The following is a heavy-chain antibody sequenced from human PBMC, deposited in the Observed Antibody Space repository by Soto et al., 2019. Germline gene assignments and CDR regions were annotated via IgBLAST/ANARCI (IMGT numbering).Heavy chain of an antibody. CDR2: IYYSGTT. J-gene: IGHJ5*02. Sequence: PSETLSLTCTVSGGSVTNGDYYWSWMRQSPGKALEWIGNIYYSGTTSYNPSLNSRLSISIDTSRNQFSLQVTSVTAADTAIYYCARQRRGGYWFDPWGQGTLVTVSS. V-gene: IGHV4-30-4*01. CDR3: ARQRRGGYWFDP. CDR1: GGSVTNGDYY.